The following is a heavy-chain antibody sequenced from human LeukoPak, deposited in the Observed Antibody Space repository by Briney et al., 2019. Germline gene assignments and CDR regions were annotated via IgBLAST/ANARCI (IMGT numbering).Heavy chain of an antibody. Sequence: ASVKVSCKASGYTFTSYGISWVRQAPGQGLEWMGWISAYNGNTNYAQKLQGRVTMTTDTSTSTAYTELRSLRSDDTAVYYCARDYSGYDDNWFDPWGQGTLVTVSS. CDR3: ARDYSGYDDNWFDP. V-gene: IGHV1-18*01. D-gene: IGHD5-12*01. CDR2: ISAYNGNT. J-gene: IGHJ5*02. CDR1: GYTFTSYG.